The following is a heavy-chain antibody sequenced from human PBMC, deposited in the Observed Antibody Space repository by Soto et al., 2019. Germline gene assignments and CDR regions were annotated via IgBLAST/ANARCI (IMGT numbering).Heavy chain of an antibody. D-gene: IGHD3-3*01. V-gene: IGHV1-8*01. J-gene: IGHJ6*03. CDR2: MNPNSGNT. CDR3: ARGAGALTIFGVVTPEDYYYYYMDV. Sequence: ASVKVSCRASGYTFTTYDINWVRQATGQGLEWMGWMNPNSGNTGYAQKFQGRVTMTRNTSISTAYMELSSLRSEDTAVYYCARGAGALTIFGVVTPEDYYYYYMDVWGKGTTVTVSS. CDR1: GYTFTTYD.